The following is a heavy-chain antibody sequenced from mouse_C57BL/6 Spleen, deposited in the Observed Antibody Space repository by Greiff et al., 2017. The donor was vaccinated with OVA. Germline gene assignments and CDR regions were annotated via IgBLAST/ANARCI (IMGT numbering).Heavy chain of an antibody. CDR3: ARPLDYDGFAY. J-gene: IGHJ3*01. Sequence: EVQLVESGGGLVQPGGSLSLSCAASGFTFTDYYMSWVRQPPGKALEWLGFIRNKANGYTTEYSASVKGRFTISRDNSQSILYLQMNALRAEDSATYYCARPLDYDGFAYWGQGTLVTVSA. CDR1: GFTFTDYY. D-gene: IGHD2-4*01. CDR2: IRNKANGYTT. V-gene: IGHV7-3*01.